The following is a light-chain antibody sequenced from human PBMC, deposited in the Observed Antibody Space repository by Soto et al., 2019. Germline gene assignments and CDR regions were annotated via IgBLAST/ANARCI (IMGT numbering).Light chain of an antibody. CDR2: KAS. V-gene: IGKV1-5*03. J-gene: IGKJ1*01. Sequence: DIQMTQSPSTLSASVGDRVTITCRASQSINNWLAWYQQKPGKAPKLLIYKASNLDIGVPSRFSGSGSGPVFTLTISSQQPDDFATYYCQLYDTYWTFGEGTKVEIK. CDR1: QSINNW. CDR3: QLYDTYWT.